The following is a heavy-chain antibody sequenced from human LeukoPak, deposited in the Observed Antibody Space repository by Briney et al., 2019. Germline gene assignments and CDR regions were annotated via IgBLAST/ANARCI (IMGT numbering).Heavy chain of an antibody. Sequence: PGRSLRLSCAASGFTFDDYAMHWVRQAPGKGLEWVSGISWNSGSIGYADSVKGRFTISRDNAKNSLYLQMNSPRAEDTALYYCAKGGLHYYDSSGYYIEEYFDYWGQGTLVTVSS. CDR3: AKGGLHYYDSSGYYIEEYFDY. CDR2: ISWNSGSI. V-gene: IGHV3-9*01. CDR1: GFTFDDYA. J-gene: IGHJ4*02. D-gene: IGHD3-22*01.